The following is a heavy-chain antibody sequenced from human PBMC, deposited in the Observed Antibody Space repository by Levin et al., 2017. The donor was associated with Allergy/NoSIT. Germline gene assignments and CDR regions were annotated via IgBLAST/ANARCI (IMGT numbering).Heavy chain of an antibody. CDR2: ITHDGTVP. V-gene: IGHV3-21*06. CDR1: GFTFSDSH. CDR3: ARDLSHTDRAFDY. Sequence: GGSLRLSCAASGFTFSDSHMNWVRQAPGKGLEWVSFITHDGTVPVYADSVKGRFTISRDNAKNSLSLQLKSLKAADTAVYYCARDLSHTDRAFDYWGQGTLVTVSS. J-gene: IGHJ4*02.